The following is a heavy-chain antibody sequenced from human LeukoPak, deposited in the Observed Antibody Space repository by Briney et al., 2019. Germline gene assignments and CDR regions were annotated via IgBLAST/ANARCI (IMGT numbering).Heavy chain of an antibody. CDR2: IYYSGST. D-gene: IGHD6-13*01. J-gene: IGHJ4*02. Sequence: PSETLSLTCTVSGGSISSSSYYWGWIRQPPGKGLEWIGSIYYSGSTYYNPSLKSRVTISVDTSKNQFSLELSSVTAADTAVYYCARGIAAAVRIDYWGQGTLVTVSS. CDR3: ARGIAAAVRIDY. CDR1: GGSISSSSYY. V-gene: IGHV4-39*07.